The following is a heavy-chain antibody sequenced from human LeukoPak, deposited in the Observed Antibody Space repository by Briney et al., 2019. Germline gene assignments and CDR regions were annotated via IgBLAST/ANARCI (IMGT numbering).Heavy chain of an antibody. J-gene: IGHJ6*02. CDR2: ISAYNGNT. CDR1: GYTFTSYG. CDR3: ARENSGYDLGYYYYYGMDV. Sequence: GASVKVSCKASGYTFTSYGISWVRQAPEQGLEWMGWISAYNGNTNYAQKLQGRVTMTTDTSTSTAYMELRSLRSDDTAVYYCARENSGYDLGYYYYYGMDVRGQGTTVTVSS. V-gene: IGHV1-18*01. D-gene: IGHD5-12*01.